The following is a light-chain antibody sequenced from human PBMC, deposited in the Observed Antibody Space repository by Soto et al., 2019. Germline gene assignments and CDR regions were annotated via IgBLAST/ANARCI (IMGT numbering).Light chain of an antibody. CDR1: SGSSASNY. CDR3: QSYDATNQV. V-gene: IGLV6-57*01. CDR2: EDN. Sequence: NFMLTQPHSVSESPGKTVIISCTRSSGSSASNYVQWYQQRPGSSPTTVIYEDNQRPSGVPDRFSGSIDSSSNSASLTGSGLETEDEADYFCQSYDATNQVFGGGTKLTVL. J-gene: IGLJ3*02.